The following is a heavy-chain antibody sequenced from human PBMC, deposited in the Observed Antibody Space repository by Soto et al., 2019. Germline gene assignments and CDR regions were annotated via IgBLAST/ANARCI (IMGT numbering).Heavy chain of an antibody. Sequence: PGGSLRLSCAASGFTVSSNYMSWVRQAPGKGLEWVSVIYSGGSTYYADSVKGRFTISRDNSKNTLYLQMNSLRAEDTAVYYCATRGLQQLVYYYYGMDVWGQGTTVTVSS. J-gene: IGHJ6*02. V-gene: IGHV3-53*01. CDR3: ATRGLQQLVYYYYGMDV. D-gene: IGHD6-13*01. CDR1: GFTVSSNY. CDR2: IYSGGST.